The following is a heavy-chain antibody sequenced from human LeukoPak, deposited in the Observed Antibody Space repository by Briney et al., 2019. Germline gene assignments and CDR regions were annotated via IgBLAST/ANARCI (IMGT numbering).Heavy chain of an antibody. D-gene: IGHD2/OR15-2a*01. J-gene: IGHJ4*02. V-gene: IGHV4-34*09. Sequence: SETLSLTCTVYGGSFSGYYWSWIRQPPGKGLEWIGEINHSGSTNYNPSLKSRLTISVDTSKNQFSLELSSVTAADTALYYCARVLYDYYFDYWGQGTLVTVSS. CDR2: INHSGST. CDR3: ARVLYDYYFDY. CDR1: GGSFSGYY.